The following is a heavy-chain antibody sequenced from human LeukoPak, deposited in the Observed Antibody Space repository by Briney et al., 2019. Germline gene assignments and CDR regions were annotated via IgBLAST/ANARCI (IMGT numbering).Heavy chain of an antibody. CDR2: IKSKSDGGTT. Sequence: PGGSLRLSCAASGFTFSNAWMSWVRQAPVKGLEWVGRIKSKSDGGTTDYAAPVKGRFTISREDSKNTLYLHMNRLKTEDTAVSYCTLHYYDTSDYWGQGTLVTVSS. CDR1: GFTFSNAW. D-gene: IGHD3-22*01. CDR3: TLHYYDTSDY. J-gene: IGHJ4*02. V-gene: IGHV3-15*01.